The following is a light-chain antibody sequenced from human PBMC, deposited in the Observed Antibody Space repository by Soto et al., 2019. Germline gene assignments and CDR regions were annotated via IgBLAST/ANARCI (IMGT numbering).Light chain of an antibody. CDR2: VAS. CDR1: QSVSSSY. CDR3: QQYGSSLLFT. V-gene: IGKV3-20*01. J-gene: IGKJ3*01. Sequence: EIVLTQSPGTLSLSPGERATLSCRASQSVSSSYLAWYQQKPGQAPRLLIYVASSRATGIPDRFSGSGSGTDFTLTISRLEPEDFAVYYWQQYGSSLLFTFGPGTKVDIK.